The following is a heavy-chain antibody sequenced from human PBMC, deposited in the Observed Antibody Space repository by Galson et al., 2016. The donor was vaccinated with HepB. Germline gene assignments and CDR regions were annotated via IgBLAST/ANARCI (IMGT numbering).Heavy chain of an antibody. V-gene: IGHV4-61*02. Sequence: TLSLTCAVSGASISSGSYFWSWIRQPAGKGLEWNGRLYPSGATKYSPSLKSRITISGDMSATQFSLRLSSVTAADTGMYYCARDSVGNRHFDAFDIWGQGTMVTGSS. CDR2: LYPSGAT. CDR1: GASISSGSYF. CDR3: ARDSVGNRHFDAFDI. J-gene: IGHJ3*02. D-gene: IGHD1-26*01.